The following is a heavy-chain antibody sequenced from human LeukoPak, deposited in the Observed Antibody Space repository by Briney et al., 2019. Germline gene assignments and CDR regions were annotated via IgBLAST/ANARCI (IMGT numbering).Heavy chain of an antibody. CDR2: IYYGGST. Sequence: PSETLSLTCTVSGGSISSGGYYWRWIRQHPAKGLEWIGYIYYGGSTYYNPSLKSRVTISVDTSKNQFSLKLSSVTAADTAVYYCARVRKSWKPKYQPNDAFDIWGQGTMVTVSS. D-gene: IGHD2-2*01. J-gene: IGHJ3*02. CDR1: GGSISSGGYY. CDR3: ARVRKSWKPKYQPNDAFDI. V-gene: IGHV4-31*03.